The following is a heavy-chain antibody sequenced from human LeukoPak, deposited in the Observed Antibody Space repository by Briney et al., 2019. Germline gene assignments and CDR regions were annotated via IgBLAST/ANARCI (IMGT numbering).Heavy chain of an antibody. Sequence: GGSLRLSCAASGFTVSSNYMSWVRQAPGKGLEWVSVIYSGGSTYYADSVKGRFTISRDNSKNTLYLQMSSLRAEDTAVYYCAREGIAAAGFDYWGQGTLVTVSS. CDR3: AREGIAAAGFDY. D-gene: IGHD6-13*01. CDR2: IYSGGST. V-gene: IGHV3-66*01. CDR1: GFTVSSNY. J-gene: IGHJ4*02.